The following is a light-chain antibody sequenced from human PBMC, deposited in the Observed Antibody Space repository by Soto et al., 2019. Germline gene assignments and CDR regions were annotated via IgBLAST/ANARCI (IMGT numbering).Light chain of an antibody. CDR3: QQYDNLPFT. CDR1: QDISNY. V-gene: IGKV1-33*01. J-gene: IGKJ4*01. Sequence: DIQMTQSPSSLSASVGDRVTITCQASQDISNYLNWYQQKPGKAPKLLIYDASNLETGVPSRFSGSGSGKDFTFTISSLQPEDIATYYCQQYDNLPFTFGGGTKVEI. CDR2: DAS.